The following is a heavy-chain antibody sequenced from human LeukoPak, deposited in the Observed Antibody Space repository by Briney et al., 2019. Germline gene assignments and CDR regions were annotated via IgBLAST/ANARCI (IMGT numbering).Heavy chain of an antibody. CDR1: GFTFNNYA. D-gene: IGHD4-11*01. V-gene: IGHV3-30-3*01. CDR2: ISYDGSNK. Sequence: GGSLRLSCAASGFTFNNYAMHWVRQAPGKGLEWVALISYDGSNKYYADSVKGRFTISRDSSKNTLYLQMNSLRAEDTAVYYCAKALTVTRDWGQGTLVTVSS. CDR3: AKALTVTRD. J-gene: IGHJ4*02.